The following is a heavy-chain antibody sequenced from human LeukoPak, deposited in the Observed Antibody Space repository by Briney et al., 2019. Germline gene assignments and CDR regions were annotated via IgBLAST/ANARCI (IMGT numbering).Heavy chain of an antibody. Sequence: GASVKVSCKASGYTFTSYYMHWVRQAPGQGLEWMGWINPNSGGTNYAQKFQGRVTMTRDTSISTSYMELSRLRSDDTAVYYCARLPLNDILTGYPSRGGDPEDNWGQGTLVTVSS. CDR2: INPNSGGT. J-gene: IGHJ4*02. CDR1: GYTFTSYY. CDR3: ARLPLNDILTGYPSRGGDPEDN. V-gene: IGHV1-2*02. D-gene: IGHD3-9*01.